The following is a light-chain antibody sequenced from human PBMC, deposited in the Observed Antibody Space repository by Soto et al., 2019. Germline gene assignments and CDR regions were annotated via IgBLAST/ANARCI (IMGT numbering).Light chain of an antibody. Sequence: EIVLTQSPGTLSLSPGERATLSCRASQRVSSSYLAWYQQKLGQAPRLLIYGASTRATGIPDRFSGSGSGTDFTFTISRLESEDFAVYFCQQYGNSPLTFGGGTKVEIK. CDR1: QRVSSSY. CDR3: QQYGNSPLT. V-gene: IGKV3-20*01. CDR2: GAS. J-gene: IGKJ4*01.